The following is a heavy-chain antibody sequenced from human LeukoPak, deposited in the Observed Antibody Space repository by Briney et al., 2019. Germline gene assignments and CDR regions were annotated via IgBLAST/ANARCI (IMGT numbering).Heavy chain of an antibody. J-gene: IGHJ4*02. D-gene: IGHD3-10*01. CDR3: VLGLEVRGVNTPCY. Sequence: PGGSLRLSCATSGFTFTNAWMTWVRQAPGKGLEWVGRIKSKSDDGTIDYAAPVKGRFAISRDDSKSTLYLQMNSLKTEDTAVYYCVLGLEVRGVNTPCYWGQGTLVTVSS. CDR2: IKSKSDDGTI. CDR1: GFTFTNAW. V-gene: IGHV3-15*01.